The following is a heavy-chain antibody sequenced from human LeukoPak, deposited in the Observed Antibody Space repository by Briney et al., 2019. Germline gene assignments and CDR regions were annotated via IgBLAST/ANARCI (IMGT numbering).Heavy chain of an antibody. CDR1: DASITSSGYY. D-gene: IGHD3-10*01. CDR2: INYSGST. J-gene: IGHJ4*02. CDR3: ARARLSIIRGITNFDY. Sequence: SETLSLTCTVSDASITSSGYYWGWIRQPPGKGLEWIGTINYSGSTFYNPSLKSRVTISVDTSKNQFSLMLNSVTAADTALYFCARARLSIIRGITNFDYWGQGTVVTVSS. V-gene: IGHV4-39*01.